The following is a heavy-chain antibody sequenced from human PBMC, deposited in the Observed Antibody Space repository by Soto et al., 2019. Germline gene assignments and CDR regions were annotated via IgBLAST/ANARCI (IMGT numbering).Heavy chain of an antibody. Sequence: GASVKVSCKASGGTFSSYAISWVRQAPGQELEWMGGIIPIFGTANYAQKFQGRVTITADESTSTAYMELSSLRSEDTAVYYCARSPWELQAGMDVWGQGTTVTVSS. CDR1: GGTFSSYA. V-gene: IGHV1-69*13. D-gene: IGHD1-26*01. CDR3: ARSPWELQAGMDV. CDR2: IIPIFGTA. J-gene: IGHJ6*02.